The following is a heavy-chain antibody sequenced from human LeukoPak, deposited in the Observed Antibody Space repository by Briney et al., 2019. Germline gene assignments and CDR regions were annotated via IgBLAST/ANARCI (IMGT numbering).Heavy chain of an antibody. CDR2: IFYSGTT. CDR1: GDSISSSSYY. D-gene: IGHD2/OR15-2a*01. CDR3: ATQILLCHYY. V-gene: IGHV4-39*01. J-gene: IGHJ4*02. Sequence: SETLSHTCSVSGDSISSSSYYWGWIRQPPGKGLEWIGTIFYSGTTYYNPTLKSRVTISVDTSKNQCSLKLNSVTAADTAVYYCATQILLCHYYLGQGTLITVSS.